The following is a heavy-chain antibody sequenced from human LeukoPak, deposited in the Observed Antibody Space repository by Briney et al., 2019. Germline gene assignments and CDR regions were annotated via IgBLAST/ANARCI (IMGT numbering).Heavy chain of an antibody. CDR3: ARDWEAAGFWYYGMDV. J-gene: IGHJ6*02. D-gene: IGHD6-13*01. CDR2: IYSGGST. Sequence: GGSLRLSCAASGFTVSSNYMSWVRQAPGKGLEWVSVIYSGGSTYYADSVKGRFTISRDNSKNTLYLQMNSLRAEDTAVYYCARDWEAAGFWYYGMDVWGQGTTVTVSS. V-gene: IGHV3-53*01. CDR1: GFTVSSNY.